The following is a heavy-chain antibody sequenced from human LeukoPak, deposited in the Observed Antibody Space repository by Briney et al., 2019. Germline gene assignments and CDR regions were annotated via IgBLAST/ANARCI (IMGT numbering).Heavy chain of an antibody. Sequence: GASVKVSCKASQYTFSDYYMHWVRQAPGQGFEWMGWINPMGGGTNYAQKFQGRVTMTRDTSITTAYMELSRLRSDDTAVYFCARGGHGASYFIFEFWGQGTLVTVSS. D-gene: IGHD4/OR15-4a*01. J-gene: IGHJ4*02. CDR3: ARGGHGASYFIFEF. V-gene: IGHV1-2*02. CDR2: INPMGGGT. CDR1: QYTFSDYY.